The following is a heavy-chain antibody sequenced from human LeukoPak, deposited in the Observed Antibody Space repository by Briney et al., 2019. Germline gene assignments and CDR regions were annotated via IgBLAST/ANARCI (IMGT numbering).Heavy chain of an antibody. Sequence: SETLSLTCTVSGGSISSYYWSWIRQPAGKGLEWIGRIYTSGSTNYNPSLKSRVTVSVDTSKNQFSLKLSSVTAADTAVYYCARTQGTYCGGDCYSSYFDYWGQGTLVTVSS. CDR3: ARTQGTYCGGDCYSSYFDY. D-gene: IGHD2-21*02. CDR1: GGSISSYY. CDR2: IYTSGST. J-gene: IGHJ4*02. V-gene: IGHV4-4*07.